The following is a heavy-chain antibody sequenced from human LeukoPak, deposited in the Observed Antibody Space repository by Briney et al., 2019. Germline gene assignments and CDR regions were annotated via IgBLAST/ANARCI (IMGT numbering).Heavy chain of an antibody. J-gene: IGHJ4*02. Sequence: ASVKVSCKVSGYTLTELSMHWVRQAPGKGLEWMGGFDPEDGETIYAQKFQGRVTMTEVTSTDTAYMELSSLRSEDTAVYYCATDPYYYDSEYWGQGTLVTVSS. CDR1: GYTLTELS. CDR2: FDPEDGET. CDR3: ATDPYYYDSEY. D-gene: IGHD3-22*01. V-gene: IGHV1-24*01.